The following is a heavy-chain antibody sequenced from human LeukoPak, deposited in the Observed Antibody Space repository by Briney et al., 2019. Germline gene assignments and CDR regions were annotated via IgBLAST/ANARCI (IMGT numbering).Heavy chain of an antibody. CDR1: GVTFSSYA. D-gene: IGHD1-7*01. V-gene: IGHV3-23*01. J-gene: IGHJ3*02. CDR2: INAGGDNP. Sequence: GGSARLSCEASGVTFSSYAMAWVRQAPGRGLEWVSIINAGGDNPYYADSVKGRFAISRDNSKNTVYLQMTSLRGDDTAVYYCASSGTTAAFDIWGQGTMVTVSS. CDR3: ASSGTTAAFDI.